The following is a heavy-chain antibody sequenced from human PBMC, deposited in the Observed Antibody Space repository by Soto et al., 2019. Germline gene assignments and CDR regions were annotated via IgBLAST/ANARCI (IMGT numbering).Heavy chain of an antibody. CDR1: GGTFSNYT. CDR2: LIPILGLA. D-gene: IGHD3-16*01. CDR3: ARFKLGEDY. Sequence: QVQLVQSGAEVKKPGSSVKVSCKASGGTFSNYTITWVRQAPGQGLEWMGRLIPILGLANYAQKFRGRVTITADKSTPTAYMELRSLRSEDTAMYYCARFKLGEDYWGQGTLVTVSS. J-gene: IGHJ4*02. V-gene: IGHV1-69*02.